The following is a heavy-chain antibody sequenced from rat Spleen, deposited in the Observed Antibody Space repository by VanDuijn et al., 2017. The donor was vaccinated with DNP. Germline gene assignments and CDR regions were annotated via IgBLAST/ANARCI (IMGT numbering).Heavy chain of an antibody. CDR2: INYDGSTT. V-gene: IGHV5-7*01. CDR3: ASRPPPTRGPFDY. CDR1: GFTFSDHN. J-gene: IGHJ2*01. Sequence: EVQLVESGGDLVQPGRSLKLSCAASGFTFSDHNMAWVRQAPKKGLEWVATINYDGSTTYYRDSVKGRFTISRDNAKSTLYLQMDSLRSEDTATYYCASRPPPTRGPFDYWGQGVLVTVSS. D-gene: IGHD1-4*01.